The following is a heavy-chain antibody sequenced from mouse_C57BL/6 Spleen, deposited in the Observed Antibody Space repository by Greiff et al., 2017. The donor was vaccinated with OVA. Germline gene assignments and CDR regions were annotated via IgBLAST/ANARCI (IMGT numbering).Heavy chain of an antibody. J-gene: IGHJ4*01. CDR3: ASFTTVVGGAMDY. CDR2: IWSGGST. Sequence: VQGVESGPGLVQPSQSLSITCTVSGFSLTSYGVHWVRQSPGKGLEWLGVIWSGGSTDYNAAFISRLSISKDNSKSQVFFKMNSLQADDTAIYYCASFTTVVGGAMDYWGQGTSVTVSS. CDR1: GFSLTSYG. V-gene: IGHV2-2*01. D-gene: IGHD1-1*01.